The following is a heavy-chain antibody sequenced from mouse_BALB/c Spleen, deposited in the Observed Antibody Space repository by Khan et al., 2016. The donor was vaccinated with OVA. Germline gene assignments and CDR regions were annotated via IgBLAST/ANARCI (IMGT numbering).Heavy chain of an antibody. CDR2: LNYSGST. Sequence: EVQLQESGPGLVKPSQSLSLTCTVTGYSITSDYAWNWIRQFPGNKLEWMGYLNYSGSTNYNPALKSRISITRDTSKNQFFLQLNSVTTADTATYYCARDGSRYNYAMDYWGQGTSVNVSS. CDR1: GYSITSDYA. V-gene: IGHV3-2*02. CDR3: ARDGSRYNYAMDY. J-gene: IGHJ4*01. D-gene: IGHD2-3*01.